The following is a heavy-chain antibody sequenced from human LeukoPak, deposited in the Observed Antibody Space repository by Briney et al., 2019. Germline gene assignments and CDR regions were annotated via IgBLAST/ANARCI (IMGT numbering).Heavy chain of an antibody. J-gene: IGHJ4*02. Sequence: GGSLRLSCAASGTYWMHWVRQAPGKGLVWVSHINSDGSWTGCADSVKGRFTISRDNSKNTLYLQMNSLRAEDTAVYYCARDGVGLEWIQLWLAGGTPFDYWGQGTLVTVSS. V-gene: IGHV3-74*01. D-gene: IGHD5-18*01. CDR1: GTYW. CDR2: INSDGSWT. CDR3: ARDGVGLEWIQLWLAGGTPFDY.